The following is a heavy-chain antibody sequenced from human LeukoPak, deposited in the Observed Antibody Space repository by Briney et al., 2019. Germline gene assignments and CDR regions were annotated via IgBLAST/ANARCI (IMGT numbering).Heavy chain of an antibody. CDR1: GFTFSSYS. CDR2: ISSSSSYI. D-gene: IGHD3-10*01. Sequence: PGTSLRLSCAASGFTFSSYSMNWVRQAPGRGLEWVSSISSSSSYIYYADSVKGRFTISRDNAKNSLYLQMNSLRAEDTAVYYCARALITMVRGVISNDAFDIWGQGTMVTVSS. J-gene: IGHJ3*02. V-gene: IGHV3-21*01. CDR3: ARALITMVRGVISNDAFDI.